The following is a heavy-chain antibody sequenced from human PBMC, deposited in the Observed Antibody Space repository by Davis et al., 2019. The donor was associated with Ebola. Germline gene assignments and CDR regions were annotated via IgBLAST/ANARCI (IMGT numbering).Heavy chain of an antibody. CDR3: RAAQEAFDI. V-gene: IGHV3-74*01. D-gene: IGHD2-15*01. CDR2: INSDGSDT. J-gene: IGHJ3*02. Sequence: PGGSLRLSCAASGFAFSSTWMNWVRQAPGKGLLWVSRINSDGSDTRYADSVKGRFTISRDNAKNTVYLQMNSLRVEDTAVYYCRAAQEAFDIWGQGTMVTVSS. CDR1: GFAFSSTW.